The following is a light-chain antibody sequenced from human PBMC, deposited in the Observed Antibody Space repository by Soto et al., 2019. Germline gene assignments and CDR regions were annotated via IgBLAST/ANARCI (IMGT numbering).Light chain of an antibody. CDR1: QSVSSSY. V-gene: IGKV3-20*01. Sequence: EIVLTHSPGTLSLSPCERATLSFSASQSVSSSYLAWYQQKPGQAPRLLIYGASSRATGIPDRFSGSGSGTDFTLTISRLEPEDFAVYYCQQYGSSRITFGQGTRLEIK. CDR2: GAS. CDR3: QQYGSSRIT. J-gene: IGKJ5*01.